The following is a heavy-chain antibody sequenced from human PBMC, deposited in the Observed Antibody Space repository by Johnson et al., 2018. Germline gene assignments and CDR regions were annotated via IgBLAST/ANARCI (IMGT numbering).Heavy chain of an antibody. CDR2: IIPIFGTA. D-gene: IGHD2-2*01. CDR1: GGTFNSYA. Sequence: QVQLVQSGAEVKKPGSSVKVSCNASGGTFNSYAISWVRQAPGQGLEWMGGIIPIFGTANYAQKFQGRVTITADESTSTAYMELSSLRSEDKAGYYGARECGSTSCYPYGMDVWGQVTTVTVSS. CDR3: ARECGSTSCYPYGMDV. V-gene: IGHV1-69*12. J-gene: IGHJ6*02.